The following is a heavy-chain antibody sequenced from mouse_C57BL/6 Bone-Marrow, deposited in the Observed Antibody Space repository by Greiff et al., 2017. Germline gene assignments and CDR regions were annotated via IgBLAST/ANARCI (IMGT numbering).Heavy chain of an antibody. CDR3: TGDYYGSSFDY. CDR2: IDPENGDT. Sequence: VQLQQSGAELVRPGASVKLSCTASGFNIKDDYMHWVKQRPEQGLEWIGWIDPENGDTEYASKFKGKATITADTSSNTAYLQLSSLTSEDTAVYYCTGDYYGSSFDYWGQGTTLTVSS. J-gene: IGHJ2*01. V-gene: IGHV14-4*01. D-gene: IGHD1-1*01. CDR1: GFNIKDDY.